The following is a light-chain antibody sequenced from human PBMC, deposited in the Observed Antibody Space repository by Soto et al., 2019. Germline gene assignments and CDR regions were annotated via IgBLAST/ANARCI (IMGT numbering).Light chain of an antibody. CDR3: QQLKSFPWT. CDR1: QDISYY. V-gene: IGKV1-9*01. CDR2: AAS. J-gene: IGKJ1*01. Sequence: DIQLTQSPSFLSASVGDRVTITCRASQDISYYLAWYQQKPGKAPNLLIYAASTLQSGVASRFSGNGSGTDFTLTISSLQPEDFATYYCQQLKSFPWTFGQGTKVEIK.